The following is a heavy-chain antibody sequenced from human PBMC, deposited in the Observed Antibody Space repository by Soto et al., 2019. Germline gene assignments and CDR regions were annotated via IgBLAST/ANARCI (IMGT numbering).Heavy chain of an antibody. D-gene: IGHD2-2*01. CDR2: ISAYNGNT. CDR3: ASAGVPAAMPYYYYGMDV. J-gene: IGHJ6*02. CDR1: GYTFTSYG. Sequence: ASVKVSCKASGYTFTSYGISWVRQAPGQGLEWMGWISAYNGNTNYAQKLQGRVTVTTDTSTSTAYMELRSLRSDDTAVYYCASAGVPAAMPYYYYGMDVWGQGTTVTVSS. V-gene: IGHV1-18*01.